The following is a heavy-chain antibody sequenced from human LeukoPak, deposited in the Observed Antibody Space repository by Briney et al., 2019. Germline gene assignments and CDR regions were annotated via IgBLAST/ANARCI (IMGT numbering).Heavy chain of an antibody. Sequence: PSETLSLTCAVYGGSFSGHYWSWIRQPPGKGLEWIGEINHSGSTNYNPSLKSRVTISVDTSKNQFSLKLSSVTAADTAVYYCARGGYFDAFDIWGQGTMVTVSS. D-gene: IGHD1-26*01. J-gene: IGHJ3*02. CDR2: INHSGST. CDR1: GGSFSGHY. V-gene: IGHV4-34*01. CDR3: ARGGYFDAFDI.